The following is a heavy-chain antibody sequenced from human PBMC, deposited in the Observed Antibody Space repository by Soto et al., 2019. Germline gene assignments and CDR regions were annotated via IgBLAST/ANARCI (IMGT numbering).Heavy chain of an antibody. CDR3: ARDLGYCSSTSCYTLWDY. J-gene: IGHJ4*02. D-gene: IGHD2-2*02. CDR2: IYYTGTT. CDR1: GTSIRGYY. V-gene: IGHV4-59*12. Sequence: SETLSLTCSVSGTSIRGYYWTWIRQPPGKGLEWIGYIYYTGTTKYNPSLKSRVTISVDTSKNQFSLRLNSVTAADTAVYYCARDLGYCSSTSCYTLWDYWGQGTLVTVSS.